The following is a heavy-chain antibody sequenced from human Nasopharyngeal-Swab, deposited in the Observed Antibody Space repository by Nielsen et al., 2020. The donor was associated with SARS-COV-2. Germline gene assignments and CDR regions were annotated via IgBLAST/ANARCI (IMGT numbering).Heavy chain of an antibody. Sequence: GESLKISCAASGFTFSSYSMNWVRQAPGKGLEWVGRIKSKTDGGTTDYAAPVKGRFTISRDDSKNTLYLQMNSLKTEDTAVYYCTTDLVGATRGPDYWGQGTLVTVSS. V-gene: IGHV3-15*01. J-gene: IGHJ4*02. CDR3: TTDLVGATRGPDY. CDR1: GFTFSSYS. D-gene: IGHD1-26*01. CDR2: IKSKTDGGTT.